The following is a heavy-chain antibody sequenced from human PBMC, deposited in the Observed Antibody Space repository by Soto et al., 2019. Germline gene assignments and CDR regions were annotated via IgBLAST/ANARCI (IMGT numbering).Heavy chain of an antibody. CDR1: GYTFTSYY. D-gene: IGHD3-3*01. V-gene: IGHV1-46*01. J-gene: IGHJ6*02. CDR2: INPSGGST. Sequence: ASVKVSCKASGYTFTSYYMHWVRQAPGQGLEWMGIINPSGGSTSYAQKFQGRVTMTRDTSTSTVYMELSSLRSEDTAVYYCASDSYYDLWSGYYNDTGPYYCYGMDVWGQGTTVTVSS. CDR3: ASDSYYDLWSGYYNDTGPYYCYGMDV.